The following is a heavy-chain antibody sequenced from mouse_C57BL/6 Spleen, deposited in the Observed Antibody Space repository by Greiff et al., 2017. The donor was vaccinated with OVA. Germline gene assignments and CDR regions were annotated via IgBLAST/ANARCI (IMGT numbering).Heavy chain of an antibody. CDR2: IYPRSGNT. J-gene: IGHJ2*01. CDR3: ARRGYYGSSHYFDY. Sequence: QVQLQQSGAELARPGASVKLSCKASGYTFTSYGISWVKQRTGQGLEWIGEIYPRSGNTYYNEKFKGKATLTADTSSSTAYMELRSLTSEDAAVYFCARRGYYGSSHYFDYWGQGTTLTVSS. CDR1: GYTFTSYG. V-gene: IGHV1-81*01. D-gene: IGHD1-1*01.